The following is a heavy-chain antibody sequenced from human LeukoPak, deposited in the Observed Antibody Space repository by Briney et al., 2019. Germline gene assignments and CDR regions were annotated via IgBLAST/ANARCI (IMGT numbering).Heavy chain of an antibody. D-gene: IGHD3-10*01. Sequence: GGSLRLSCAASRFTFSSYWMSWVRQAPGKGLEWVANIKQDGSEKYYVDSVKGRFTISRDNAKNSLYLQMNSLRAEDTAVYYCARARDGYCGSGKNYYFDYWGQGTLVTVSS. CDR1: RFTFSSYW. V-gene: IGHV3-7*03. CDR2: IKQDGSEK. J-gene: IGHJ4*02. CDR3: ARARDGYCGSGKNYYFDY.